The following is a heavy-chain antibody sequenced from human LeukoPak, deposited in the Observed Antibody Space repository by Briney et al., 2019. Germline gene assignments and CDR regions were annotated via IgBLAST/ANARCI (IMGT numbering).Heavy chain of an antibody. Sequence: SETLSLTCTVSGDSITSGGYYWSWIRQRPGKSLEWIGYIYKTGSTYYNPSLKSRVTMSVDTSRNQFSLKLNSVTAADTAVYYCARDVLRWGQGTLVTVSS. CDR3: ARDVLR. CDR2: IYKTGST. J-gene: IGHJ4*02. CDR1: GDSITSGGYY. V-gene: IGHV4-31*03.